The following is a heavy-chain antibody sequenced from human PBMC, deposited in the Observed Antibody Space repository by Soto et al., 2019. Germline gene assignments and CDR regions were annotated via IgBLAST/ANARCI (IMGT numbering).Heavy chain of an antibody. Sequence: QVQLQESGPGLVKPSGTLSLTCAVSGGSISSSNWWSWVRQPPGKGLEWIGEIYHSGSTNYNPSLKGRVTISIDKSKDQFSLKLTSVTAADTAVYYCAGSIREGFGFDPWGQGSLVTVSS. V-gene: IGHV4-4*02. CDR3: AGSIREGFGFDP. J-gene: IGHJ5*02. CDR2: IYHSGST. CDR1: GGSISSSNW. D-gene: IGHD3-10*01.